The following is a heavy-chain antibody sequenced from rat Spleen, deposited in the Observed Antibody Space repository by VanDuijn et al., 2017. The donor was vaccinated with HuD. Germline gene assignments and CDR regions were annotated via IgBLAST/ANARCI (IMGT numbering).Heavy chain of an antibody. Sequence: EVQLVESGGDLVQPGRSMKVSCAASGFTFSDYYMAWVRQAPKKGLEWVASISHEGSSTYYGDAVKGRFTISRDNEKSTLYLQMNSLRSEDTATYYCTRRYPLTGYWYFDFWGPGTMVTVSS. J-gene: IGHJ1*01. CDR1: GFTFSDYY. CDR3: TRRYPLTGYWYFDF. V-gene: IGHV5-22*01. CDR2: ISHEGSST. D-gene: IGHD3-8*01.